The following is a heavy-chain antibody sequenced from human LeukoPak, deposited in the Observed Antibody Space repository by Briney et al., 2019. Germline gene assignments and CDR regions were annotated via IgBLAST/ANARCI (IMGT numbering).Heavy chain of an antibody. Sequence: ASVKVSCMASGGSFSSYAISWVRQAPGQGLEWMGRIIPIFGTANYAQKFQGRVTITTDESTSTAYMELSSLRSEDTAVYYCARDLTPAYGLVYYFDYWGQGTLVTVSS. D-gene: IGHD3-10*01. CDR1: GGSFSSYA. CDR3: ARDLTPAYGLVYYFDY. V-gene: IGHV1-69*05. J-gene: IGHJ4*02. CDR2: IIPIFGTA.